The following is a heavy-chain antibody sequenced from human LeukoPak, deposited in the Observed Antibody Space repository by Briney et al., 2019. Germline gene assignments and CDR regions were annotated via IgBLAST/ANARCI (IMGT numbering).Heavy chain of an antibody. J-gene: IGHJ2*01. V-gene: IGHV3-21*04. D-gene: IGHD6-13*01. CDR2: ISGSAWTI. CDR1: GFTFRAYS. Sequence: GGSLRLSCVASGFTFRAYSMNWVRQAPGKGPEWVSSISGSAWTIYESTSVKGRFTISRDNAKNSLYLQMNSLRAEDTALYYCAKSDSSSWSLYWYFDLWGRGTLVTVSS. CDR3: AKSDSSSWSLYWYFDL.